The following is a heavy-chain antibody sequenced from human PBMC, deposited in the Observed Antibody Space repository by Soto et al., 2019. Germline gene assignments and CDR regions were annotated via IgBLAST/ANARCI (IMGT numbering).Heavy chain of an antibody. Sequence: QVQLVESGGGVVQPGRSLRLSCAASGFTFSSYAMHWVRQAPGKGLEWVAVISYDGSNKYYADSVKGRFTISRDNSKNTLYLQMNSLRAEDTAVYYCWSPRSPPYYYYGMDVWGQGTTVTVSS. J-gene: IGHJ6*02. D-gene: IGHD1-26*01. V-gene: IGHV3-30-3*01. CDR2: ISYDGSNK. CDR3: WSPRSPPYYYYGMDV. CDR1: GFTFSSYA.